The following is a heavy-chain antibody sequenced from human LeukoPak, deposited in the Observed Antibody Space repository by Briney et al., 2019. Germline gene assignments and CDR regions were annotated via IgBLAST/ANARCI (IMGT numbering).Heavy chain of an antibody. CDR1: GGSISSSNW. Sequence: SETLSLTCAVSGGSISSSNWWSWVRQPPGKGLEWIGEIYHSGSTNYKPSLKSRVAISVDTSKNQFSLKLSSVTAADTAVYYCARGRDIVLMVYAIADYWGQGTLVTVSS. CDR2: IYHSGST. J-gene: IGHJ4*02. V-gene: IGHV4-4*02. D-gene: IGHD2-8*01. CDR3: ARGRDIVLMVYAIADY.